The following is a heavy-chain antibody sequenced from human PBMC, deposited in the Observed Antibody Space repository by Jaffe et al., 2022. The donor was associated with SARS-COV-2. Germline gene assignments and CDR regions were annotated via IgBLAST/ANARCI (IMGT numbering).Heavy chain of an antibody. V-gene: IGHV3-15*01. CDR3: TTGLRVPAATRGNNYYYGMDV. D-gene: IGHD2-2*01. Sequence: EVQLVESGGGLVKPGGSLRLSCAASGFTFSNAWMSWVRQAPGKGLEWVGRIKSKTDGGTTDYAAPVKGRFTISRDDSKNTLYLQMNSLKTEDTAVYYCTTGLRVPAATRGNNYYYGMDVWGQGTTVTVSS. CDR2: IKSKTDGGTT. CDR1: GFTFSNAW. J-gene: IGHJ6*02.